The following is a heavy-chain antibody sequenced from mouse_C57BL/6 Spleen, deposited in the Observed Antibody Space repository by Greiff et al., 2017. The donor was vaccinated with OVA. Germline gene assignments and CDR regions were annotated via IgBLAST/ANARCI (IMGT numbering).Heavy chain of an antibody. Sequence: QVQLKESGAELVKPGASVKLSCKASGYTFTEYTIHWVKQRSGQGLEWIGWFYPGSGSIKYNEKFKDKATLTADKSSSTVYMELSRLTSEDSAVYFCARHERPFMVTTRAWFAYWGQGTLVTVSA. J-gene: IGHJ3*01. CDR3: ARHERPFMVTTRAWFAY. D-gene: IGHD2-2*01. CDR1: GYTFTEYT. V-gene: IGHV1-62-2*01. CDR2: FYPGSGSI.